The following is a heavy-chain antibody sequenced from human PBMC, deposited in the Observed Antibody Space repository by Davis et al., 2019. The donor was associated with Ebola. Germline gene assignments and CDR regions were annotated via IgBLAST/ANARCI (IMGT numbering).Heavy chain of an antibody. D-gene: IGHD5-24*01. Sequence: GESLKISCKASGYSFTSYWIVWVRQMPGKGLECMGIIFPGDSDTRYSPSFQGQVTISADKSISTAYLQWSSLKASDTAMYYCARGTDGYNPGGYFDPWGQGTLVTVSS. J-gene: IGHJ4*02. CDR1: GYSFTSYW. V-gene: IGHV5-51*01. CDR3: ARGTDGYNPGGYFDP. CDR2: IFPGDSDT.